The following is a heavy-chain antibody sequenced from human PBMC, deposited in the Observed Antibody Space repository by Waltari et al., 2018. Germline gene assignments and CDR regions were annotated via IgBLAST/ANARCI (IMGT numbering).Heavy chain of an antibody. D-gene: IGHD5-12*01. J-gene: IGHJ5*02. V-gene: IGHV1-8*01. CDR3: ARGRDVFAGVDYNWFDP. CDR1: RYSFSSSE. Sequence: QVQLVQSGAELMKPGASVKVSCHASRYSFSSSETNWVRQAAGQGFGWMGWRNPKSGNTGYAQKFRGKFTLTGDTSTSTAYMVLSGLKSEDTAIYYCARGRDVFAGVDYNWFDPWGQGTLVTVSS. CDR2: RNPKSGNT.